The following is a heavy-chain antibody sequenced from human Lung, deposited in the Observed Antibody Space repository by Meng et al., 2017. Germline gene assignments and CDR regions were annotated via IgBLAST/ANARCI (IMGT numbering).Heavy chain of an antibody. CDR2: LGAHDADT. CDR3: AILSHCTGGTCYPYDY. V-gene: IGHV1-18*01. J-gene: IGHJ4*02. D-gene: IGHD2-15*01. Sequence: QVQVVQSGAEVKRPGASVKVSCKDPHYTFTGYGVGWFRQAPGQGLEWMAWLGAHDADTSHAPRFQGRVTMTTDTSTSTAYMELMSLGSDDTAVYYCAILSHCTGGTCYPYDYWGQGTLVTVSS. CDR1: HYTFTGYG.